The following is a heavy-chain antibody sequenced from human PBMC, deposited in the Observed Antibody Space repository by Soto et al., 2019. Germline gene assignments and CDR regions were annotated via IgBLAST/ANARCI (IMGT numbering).Heavy chain of an antibody. CDR3: AREKFWSGYPHFDY. V-gene: IGHV1-69*08. CDR1: GGTFSSYT. CDR2: ISANLGKA. J-gene: IGHJ4*02. D-gene: IGHD3-3*01. Sequence: GASVKVSCKASGGTFSSYTISWVRQAPGQGLEWMGRISANLGKANYAQKFQGRVTMTTDTSTSTAYMELRSLRSDDTAVYYCAREKFWSGYPHFDYWGQGTLVTVSS.